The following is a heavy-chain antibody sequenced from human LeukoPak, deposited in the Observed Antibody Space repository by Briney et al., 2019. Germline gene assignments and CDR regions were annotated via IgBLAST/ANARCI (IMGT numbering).Heavy chain of an antibody. CDR2: IYTSGST. Sequence: SETLSLTCTVSGGSISSYYWSWIRQPVGKGLEWIGRIYTSGSTNYNPSLKSRVTMSVDTSKNQFSLKLSSVTAADTAVYYCARSYSNYANAFDIWGQGTMVTVSS. CDR3: ARSYSNYANAFDI. CDR1: GGSISSYY. D-gene: IGHD4-11*01. J-gene: IGHJ3*02. V-gene: IGHV4-4*07.